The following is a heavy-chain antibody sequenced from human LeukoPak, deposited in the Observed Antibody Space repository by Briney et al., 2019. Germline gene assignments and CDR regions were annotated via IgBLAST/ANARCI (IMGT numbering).Heavy chain of an antibody. CDR2: INHTGRT. J-gene: IGHJ4*02. CDR1: GGSISSYY. Sequence: SETLSLTCTVSGGSISSYYWAWIRQPPGKGLEWIGEINHTGRTNYKPSLKSRVTISVDSSKNQFSLRLNSVTAADTAVYYCARVDYSDSSRHFDYWGQGILVTVSS. V-gene: IGHV4-34*01. D-gene: IGHD4-11*01. CDR3: ARVDYSDSSRHFDY.